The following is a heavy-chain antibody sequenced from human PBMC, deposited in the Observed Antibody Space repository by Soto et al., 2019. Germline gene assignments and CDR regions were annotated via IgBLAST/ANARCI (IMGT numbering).Heavy chain of an antibody. CDR1: GYTFTSHY. V-gene: IGHV1-46*03. CDR2: INPSGGSA. D-gene: IGHD3-22*01. Sequence: ASVKVSCKASGYTFTSHYMHWVRQAPGQGLEWMGIINPSGGSASYAQKFQGRVTMTRDTSTSTVYMELSSLRSEDTAVYYCARARQIVVLFDYWGQGTLVTVSS. J-gene: IGHJ4*02. CDR3: ARARQIVVLFDY.